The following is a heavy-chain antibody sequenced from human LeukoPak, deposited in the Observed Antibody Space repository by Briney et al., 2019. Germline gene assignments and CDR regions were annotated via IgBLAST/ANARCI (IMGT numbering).Heavy chain of an antibody. J-gene: IGHJ4*02. Sequence: PGGSLRLSCAASGFTFSSYWMSWVRQAPGKGLEWVANIKEDGSEKYFVDSVEGRFTISRDNAKNSLYLQMNSLRAEDTAVYYCAFGRLGELSHFDYWGQGTLVTVSS. CDR1: GFTFSSYW. CDR3: AFGRLGELSHFDY. V-gene: IGHV3-7*01. D-gene: IGHD3-16*02. CDR2: IKEDGSEK.